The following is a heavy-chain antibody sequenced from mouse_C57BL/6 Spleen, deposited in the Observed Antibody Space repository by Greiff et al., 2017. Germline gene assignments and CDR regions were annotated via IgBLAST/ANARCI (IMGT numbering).Heavy chain of an antibody. Sequence: EVQRVESGGGLVKPGGSLKLSCAASGFTFSDYGMHWVRQAPEKGLEWVAYISSGSSTIYYADTVKGRFTISRDNAKNTLYLQMSSLKSEDTAMYYCARHPGYYGSSNWYFDVWGTGTTVTVSS. V-gene: IGHV5-17*03. CDR3: ARHPGYYGSSNWYFDV. CDR2: ISSGSSTI. J-gene: IGHJ1*03. D-gene: IGHD1-1*01. CDR1: GFTFSDYG.